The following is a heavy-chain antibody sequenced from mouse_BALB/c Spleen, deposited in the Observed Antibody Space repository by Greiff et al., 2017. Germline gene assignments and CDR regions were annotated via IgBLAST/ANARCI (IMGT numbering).Heavy chain of an antibody. V-gene: IGHV5-6-2*01. Sequence: EVQGVESGGGLVKLGGSLKLSCAASGFTFSSYYMSWVRQTPEKRLELVAAINSNGGSTYYPDTVKGRFTISRDNAKNTLYLQMSSLKSEDTALYYCARLNDYDVEGYAMDYWGQGTSVTVSS. CDR3: ARLNDYDVEGYAMDY. CDR2: INSNGGST. J-gene: IGHJ4*01. D-gene: IGHD2-4*01. CDR1: GFTFSSYY.